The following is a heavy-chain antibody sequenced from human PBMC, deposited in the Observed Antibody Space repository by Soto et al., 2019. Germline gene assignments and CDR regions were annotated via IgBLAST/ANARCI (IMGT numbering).Heavy chain of an antibody. CDR1: GGTFSSYA. J-gene: IGHJ4*02. CDR3: ARPARYYDSSGYYYDY. CDR2: VIPIFGTA. D-gene: IGHD3-22*01. V-gene: IGHV1-69*13. Sequence: SVKVSCKASGGTFSSYAISWVRQAPGQGLEWMGGVIPIFGTANYAQKFQGRVTITADESTSTAYMELSSLRSEDTAVYYCARPARYYDSSGYYYDYWGQGTLVTVSS.